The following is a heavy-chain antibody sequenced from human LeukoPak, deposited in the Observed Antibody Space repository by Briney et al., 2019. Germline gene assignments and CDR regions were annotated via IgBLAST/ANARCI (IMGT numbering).Heavy chain of an antibody. CDR2: ISGSGGST. Sequence: GGSLRLSCAASGLTFSSYAMSWVRQAPGKGLEWVSAISGSGGSTYYADSVKGRFTISRDNSKNTLYLQMNSLRAEDTAVYYCAKGAFRSGRGYSGYDLDYWGQGTLVTVSS. D-gene: IGHD5-12*01. J-gene: IGHJ4*02. CDR1: GLTFSSYA. CDR3: AKGAFRSGRGYSGYDLDY. V-gene: IGHV3-23*01.